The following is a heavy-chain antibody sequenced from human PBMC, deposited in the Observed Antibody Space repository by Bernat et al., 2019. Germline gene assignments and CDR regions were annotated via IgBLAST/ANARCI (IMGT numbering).Heavy chain of an antibody. J-gene: IGHJ4*02. CDR3: AKDASPGSSGWYYFDY. Sequence: EVQLVESGGGLVQPGGSLRLSCAASGLTVSNNHMSWVRQAPGKGLEWVAGIYSGDITYYADSVKGRFTISRDKSKDTLHLQMNSLRPEETAIYYCAKDASPGSSGWYYFDYWGQGTLVTVSS. CDR2: IYSGDIT. D-gene: IGHD6-19*01. CDR1: GLTVSNNH. V-gene: IGHV3-66*01.